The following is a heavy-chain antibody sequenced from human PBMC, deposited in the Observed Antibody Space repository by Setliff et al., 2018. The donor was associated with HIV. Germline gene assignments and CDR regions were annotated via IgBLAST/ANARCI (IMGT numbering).Heavy chain of an antibody. D-gene: IGHD4-17*01. Sequence: WASVKVSCKASGYTFTSYAISWVRQAPGQGLEWMGWISAYSGNTHYAQRLQDRVTMTTDTSTSTAYMDLRSLRSDDMAVYYCARHPSGWYGDYFFDYWGQGTPGTVS. V-gene: IGHV1-18*03. J-gene: IGHJ4*02. CDR1: GYTFTSYA. CDR2: ISAYSGNT. CDR3: ARHPSGWYGDYFFDY.